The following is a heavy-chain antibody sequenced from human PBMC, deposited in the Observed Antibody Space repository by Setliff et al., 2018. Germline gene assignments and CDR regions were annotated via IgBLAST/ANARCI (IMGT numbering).Heavy chain of an antibody. V-gene: IGHV4-31*03. CDR2: IYYSGSTS. Sequence: LSLTCTVSGGSISSGGYYWSWIRQHPGKGLEWIGYIYYSGSTSYYNPSLKSRVTISVDTSKNQFSLKLSSVTAADTAVYYCARAHTWSLPNDNSGYPGWFDPWGQGTLVTVSS. D-gene: IGHD3-22*01. J-gene: IGHJ5*02. CDR1: GGSISSGGYY. CDR3: ARAHTWSLPNDNSGYPGWFDP.